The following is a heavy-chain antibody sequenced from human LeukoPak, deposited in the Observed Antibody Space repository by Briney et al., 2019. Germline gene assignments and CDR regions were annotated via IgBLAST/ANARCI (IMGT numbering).Heavy chain of an antibody. V-gene: IGHV4-38-2*02. CDR2: IYHSGST. CDR3: ARERGYSYGYYYYYYYMDV. J-gene: IGHJ6*03. CDR1: GYSISSGYY. D-gene: IGHD5-18*01. Sequence: SETLSLTCTVSGYSISSGYYWGWIRQPPGKGLEWIGSIYHSGSTYYNPSLKSRVTISVDTSKNQFSLKLSSVTAADTAVYYCARERGYSYGYYYYYYYMDVWGKGTTVTVSS.